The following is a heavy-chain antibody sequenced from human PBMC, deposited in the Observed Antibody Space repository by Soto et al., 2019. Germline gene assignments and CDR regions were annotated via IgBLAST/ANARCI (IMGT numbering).Heavy chain of an antibody. D-gene: IGHD2-15*01. J-gene: IGHJ3*02. CDR2: IRSKAYGGTT. Sequence: SLRLSCTASGFTFGDYAMSWFRQAPGKGLEWAGFIRSKAYGGTTEYAASVKGRFTISRDDSKSIAYLQMNSLKTEDTAVYYCTRDPSGGYFGDAFEIWGQGTMVTVSS. CDR3: TRDPSGGYFGDAFEI. CDR1: GFTFGDYA. V-gene: IGHV3-49*03.